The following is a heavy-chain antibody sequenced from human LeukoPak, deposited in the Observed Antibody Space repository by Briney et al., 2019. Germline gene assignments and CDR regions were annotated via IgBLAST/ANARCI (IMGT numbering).Heavy chain of an antibody. Sequence: ASVKVSCKASGYTFTSYYMHWVRQAPGQGLEWMGIINPRGGGSTTYTQKFQGRVTMTRDTSTSTVYMELTSLRSEDTAVYYCARGMIRGVTGFDYWGQGTLVTVSS. CDR3: ARGMIRGVTGFDY. CDR2: INPRGGGST. V-gene: IGHV1-46*01. CDR1: GYTFTSYY. D-gene: IGHD3-10*01. J-gene: IGHJ4*02.